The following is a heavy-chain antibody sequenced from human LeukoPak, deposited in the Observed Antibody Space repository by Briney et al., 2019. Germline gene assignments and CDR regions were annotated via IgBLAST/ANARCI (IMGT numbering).Heavy chain of an antibody. Sequence: GESLKISCKGSGYSFTSYWIGWVRQMPGKGLEWMGIIYPGDSDTRYSPSFQGQVTISADKSISTAYLQWSSLKASDTAMYYCARIRAYCGGDCYAPEYYFDYWGRGTLVTVSS. CDR1: GYSFTSYW. D-gene: IGHD2-21*02. CDR3: ARIRAYCGGDCYAPEYYFDY. J-gene: IGHJ4*02. V-gene: IGHV5-51*01. CDR2: IYPGDSDT.